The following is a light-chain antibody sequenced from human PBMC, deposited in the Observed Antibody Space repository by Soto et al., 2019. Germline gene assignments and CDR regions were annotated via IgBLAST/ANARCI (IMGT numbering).Light chain of an antibody. J-gene: IGKJ3*01. Sequence: DIQMTQSPSSLSASVGDRVTITCRATQGISNYLAWYQQKPGKVPKLLIYGASTLQSGVPSRFSGSGSGTHFTLTISSLQPEDGATYYCQRYISAPFTFGPGTNVDIK. V-gene: IGKV1-27*01. CDR1: QGISNY. CDR2: GAS. CDR3: QRYISAPFT.